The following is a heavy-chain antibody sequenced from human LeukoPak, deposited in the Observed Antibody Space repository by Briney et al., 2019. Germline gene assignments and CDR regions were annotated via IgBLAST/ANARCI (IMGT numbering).Heavy chain of an antibody. J-gene: IGHJ4*02. Sequence: VASVKVSCKASGGTFSSYAISWVRQAPGQGLEWMGGIIPIFGTANYAQKFQGRVTITADESTSTAYMELSSLRSEDTAVYYCATLTGPLIPYFDYWGQGTLVTVSS. CDR3: ATLTGPLIPYFDY. CDR1: GGTFSSYA. V-gene: IGHV1-69*01. D-gene: IGHD1-20*01. CDR2: IIPIFGTA.